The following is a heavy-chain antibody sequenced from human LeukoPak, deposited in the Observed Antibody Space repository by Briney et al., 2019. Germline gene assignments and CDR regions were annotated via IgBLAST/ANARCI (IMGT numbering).Heavy chain of an antibody. D-gene: IGHD3-22*01. J-gene: IGHJ4*02. Sequence: GGSLRLSCAASGFTFSSYAMHWVRQAPGKGLEWVAVISYDGSNKYYADSVKGRFTISRDNSKNTLYLQMNSLRAEDTAVYYCARIKSSGYYYGLDYWGQGTLVTVSA. CDR3: ARIKSSGYYYGLDY. V-gene: IGHV3-30*04. CDR2: ISYDGSNK. CDR1: GFTFSSYA.